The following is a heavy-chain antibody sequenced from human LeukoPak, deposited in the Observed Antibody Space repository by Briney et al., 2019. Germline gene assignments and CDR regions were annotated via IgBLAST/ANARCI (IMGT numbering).Heavy chain of an antibody. CDR1: GGSISSYY. CDR3: ARLYCSSTSCYFDY. V-gene: IGHV4-59*01. D-gene: IGHD2-2*01. Sequence: SETLSLTCTVSGGSISSYYWSWIRQPPGKGLQWIGYIYYSGSTNYNPSLKSRVTISVDTSKNQFSLKLSSVTAADTAVYYCARLYCSSTSCYFDYWGQGTLVTVSS. J-gene: IGHJ4*02. CDR2: IYYSGST.